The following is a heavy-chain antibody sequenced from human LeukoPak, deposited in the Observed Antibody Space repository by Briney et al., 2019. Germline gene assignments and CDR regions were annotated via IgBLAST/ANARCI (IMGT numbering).Heavy chain of an antibody. CDR3: ARNVLRYFDWLPRQDY. D-gene: IGHD3-9*01. V-gene: IGHV1-18*01. Sequence: ASVKVSCKASGYTFTSYGISWVRQAPGQGLEWMGWISAYNGNTNYAQKLQGRVTMTTDTSTSTAYMELRSLRSDDTAVYCCARNVLRYFDWLPRQDYRGQGTLVTVSS. CDR2: ISAYNGNT. J-gene: IGHJ4*02. CDR1: GYTFTSYG.